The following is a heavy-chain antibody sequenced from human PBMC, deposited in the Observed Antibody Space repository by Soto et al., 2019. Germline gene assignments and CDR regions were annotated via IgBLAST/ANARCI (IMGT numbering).Heavy chain of an antibody. CDR1: GYTFTTYG. CDR2: ISTDNGNT. Sequence: QVQLVQSGAEVKKPGASVKVSCKASGYTFTTYGMSWVRQAPGQGLDWMGWISTDNGNTKYAERLQGRVTMTRDTPPSTAYMELRSLRSDGTAVYYCARGPTDYYDNSGDYFLDYWGQGTLVTVSS. J-gene: IGHJ4*02. CDR3: ARGPTDYYDNSGDYFLDY. V-gene: IGHV1-18*01. D-gene: IGHD3-22*01.